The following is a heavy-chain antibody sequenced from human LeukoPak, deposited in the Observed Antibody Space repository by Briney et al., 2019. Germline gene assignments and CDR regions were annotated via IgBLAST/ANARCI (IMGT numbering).Heavy chain of an antibody. CDR3: ARSPSRWGAKGVYYDY. CDR1: GGSISSGDYY. V-gene: IGHV4-30-4*01. D-gene: IGHD3-16*01. Sequence: SQTLSLTCTVSGGSISSGDYYWSWIRQPPGKGLAWIGYIYYSGRTYYNTSLKRRVIVSVDTSKNQFSLKLSSVTAADTAVYYCARSPSRWGAKGVYYDYWGQGTLVTVSS. J-gene: IGHJ4*02. CDR2: IYYSGRT.